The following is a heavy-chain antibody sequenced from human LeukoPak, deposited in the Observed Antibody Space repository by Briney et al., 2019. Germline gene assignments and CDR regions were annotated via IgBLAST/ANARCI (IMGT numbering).Heavy chain of an antibody. J-gene: IGHJ4*02. CDR2: IYYSGST. D-gene: IGHD4-17*01. CDR3: ARTGSTVTMLYRFDH. Sequence: PSETLSLTCTVSGGSIRSYYWSWIRQPPGKGLEWIGYIYYSGSTNYNPSLKSRVSISVDTSKNQFSLKLSSVTAADTAVYYCARTGSTVTMLYRFDHWGQGTLVTVSS. CDR1: GGSIRSYY. V-gene: IGHV4-59*01.